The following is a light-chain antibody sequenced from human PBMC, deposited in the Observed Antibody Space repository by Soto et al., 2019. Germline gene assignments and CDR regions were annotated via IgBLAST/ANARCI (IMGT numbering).Light chain of an antibody. CDR3: QQYNSYSPYT. CDR1: QSISSW. J-gene: IGKJ2*01. CDR2: KAS. V-gene: IGKV1-5*03. Sequence: DIQMTQSPSTLSASVGDRVTITCRASQSISSWLAWYQQKPGKAPKLLIYKASSLESGVPSRFSGSGSGTEVILPISSLQPDDFATYYCQQYNSYSPYTFGQGTKLEIK.